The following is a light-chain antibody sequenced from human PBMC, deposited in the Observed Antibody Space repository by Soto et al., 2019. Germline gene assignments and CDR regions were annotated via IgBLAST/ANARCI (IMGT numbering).Light chain of an antibody. V-gene: IGKV3-20*01. CDR1: RSVSSSF. Sequence: EIALTQSPGTLSLSPGGRATLSCRASRSVSSSFLAWYQQKPGQAPRLLIYGASSRATGIPDRFSGSGSGTDFTLTISRLEPEDFAVYYCQQYGSSPLISFGQGTRLEI. CDR2: GAS. CDR3: QQYGSSPLIS. J-gene: IGKJ5*01.